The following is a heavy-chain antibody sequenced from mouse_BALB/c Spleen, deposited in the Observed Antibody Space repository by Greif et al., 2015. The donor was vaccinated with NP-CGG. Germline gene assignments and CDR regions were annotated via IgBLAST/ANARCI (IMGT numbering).Heavy chain of an antibody. D-gene: IGHD1-1*01. CDR3: ARRGFTTEAWFAY. CDR2: ISSGGST. J-gene: IGHJ3*01. Sequence: EVKLVESGGGLVKPGGSLKLSCATSGFTSSSYAMSWVRQTPEKRLEWVASISSGGSTYYPDSVKGRFTISRDNARNILYLQMSSLRSEDTAMYYCARRGFTTEAWFAYWGQGTLVTVSA. V-gene: IGHV5-6-5*01. CDR1: GFTSSSYA.